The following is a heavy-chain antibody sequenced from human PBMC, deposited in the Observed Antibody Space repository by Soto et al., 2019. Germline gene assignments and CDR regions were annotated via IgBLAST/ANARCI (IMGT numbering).Heavy chain of an antibody. D-gene: IGHD3-22*01. CDR2: IKQDGSEK. CDR3: ARDGDYYYEDY. V-gene: IGHV3-7*05. Sequence: GGSLRLSCAASGFTFSSYWMSWVRQAPGKGLEWVANIKQDGSEKYYVDSGKGRFTISRDNAKNSLYLQMNSLRAEDTAVYYCARDGDYYYEDYWGQGTLVTVSS. J-gene: IGHJ4*02. CDR1: GFTFSSYW.